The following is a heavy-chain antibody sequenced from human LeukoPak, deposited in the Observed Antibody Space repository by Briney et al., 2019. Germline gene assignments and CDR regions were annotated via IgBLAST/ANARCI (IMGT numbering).Heavy chain of an antibody. CDR1: GFTFSSYG. CDR3: AKDESDSSTWNYFDY. Sequence: GGSLRLSCAASGFTFSSYGMHWVRQAPGKGLEWVAVISYDGSNKYYADSVKGRFTISRDNSKNTLYLQMNSLRAEDTAFYYCAKDESDSSTWNYFDYWGQGTLVTVSS. D-gene: IGHD6-13*01. CDR2: ISYDGSNK. V-gene: IGHV3-30*18. J-gene: IGHJ4*02.